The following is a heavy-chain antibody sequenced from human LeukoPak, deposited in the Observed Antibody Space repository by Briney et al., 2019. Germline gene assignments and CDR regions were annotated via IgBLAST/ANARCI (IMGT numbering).Heavy chain of an antibody. CDR1: GGSISSYY. D-gene: IGHD3-10*01. CDR3: ARGDLHYYGSGSNYNPSDY. J-gene: IGHJ4*02. CDR2: IYYSGST. V-gene: IGHV4-59*12. Sequence: SETLSLTCTVSGGSISSYYWSWIRQPPGKGLEWIGYIYYSGSTNYNPSLKSRVTISVDTSKNQFSLKLSSVTAADTAVYYCARGDLHYYGSGSNYNPSDYWGQGTLVTVSS.